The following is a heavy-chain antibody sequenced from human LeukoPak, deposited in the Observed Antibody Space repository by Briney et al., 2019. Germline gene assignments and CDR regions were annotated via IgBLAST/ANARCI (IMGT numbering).Heavy chain of an antibody. Sequence: GASVKVSCKASGYTFTTYAVNWVRQAPGQGLEWMGWIDTNTVNPTYAQGFTGRFVFSLDTSVSTAYLQISSLKAEDTAVYYCARVRHYGDYAHFDYWGQGTLVTVSS. CDR3: ARVRHYGDYAHFDY. V-gene: IGHV7-4-1*02. J-gene: IGHJ4*02. CDR1: GYTFTTYA. CDR2: IDTNTVNP. D-gene: IGHD4-17*01.